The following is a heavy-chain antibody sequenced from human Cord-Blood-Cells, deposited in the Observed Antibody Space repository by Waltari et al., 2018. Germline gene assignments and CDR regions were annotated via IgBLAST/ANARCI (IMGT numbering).Heavy chain of an antibody. CDR3: ARVGPKLGIAY. Sequence: QVQLQESGPGLVPPSETLSLPCAVSGYSIRSGYYWGRIRQPPGKGLEWIGSIYHSGSTYYNPSLKSRVTISVDTSKNQFSLKLSSVTAADTAVYYCARVGPKLGIAYWGQGTLVTVSS. CDR1: GYSIRSGYY. D-gene: IGHD7-27*01. V-gene: IGHV4-38-2*01. CDR2: IYHSGST. J-gene: IGHJ4*02.